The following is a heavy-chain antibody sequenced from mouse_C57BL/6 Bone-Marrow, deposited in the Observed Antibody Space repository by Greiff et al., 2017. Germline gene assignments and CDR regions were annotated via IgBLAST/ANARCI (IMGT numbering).Heavy chain of an antibody. D-gene: IGHD2-2*01. J-gene: IGHJ4*01. CDR1: GYTFTGYW. CDR2: ILPGSGST. V-gene: IGHV1-9*01. CDR3: ARGGVWLRRRGDYYAMDY. Sequence: QVQLQRSGAELMKPGASVKLSCKATGYTFTGYWIEWVKQRPGHGLEWIGEILPGSGSTNYNEKFKGKATFTADTSSNTAYMQLSSLTTEDSAIYYCARGGVWLRRRGDYYAMDYWGQGTSVTVSS.